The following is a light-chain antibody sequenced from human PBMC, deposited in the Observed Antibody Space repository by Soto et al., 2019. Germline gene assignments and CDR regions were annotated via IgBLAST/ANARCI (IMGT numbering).Light chain of an antibody. CDR3: QQYYSTPWT. CDR1: QSILYSSNNKNY. J-gene: IGKJ1*01. CDR2: WAS. V-gene: IGKV4-1*01. Sequence: DTVMTQSPDSLAVSLGERATINCKSSQSILYSSNNKNYLAWYQQKPGQPPKLLIYWASTRESGVPDRFSGSRSGTDFTLTISSLQAEDVAVYYCQQYYSTPWTFGQGTKVEIK.